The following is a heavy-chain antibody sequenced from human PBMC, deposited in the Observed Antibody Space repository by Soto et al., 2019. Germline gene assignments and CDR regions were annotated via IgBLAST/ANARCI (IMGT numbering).Heavy chain of an antibody. CDR1: GFTLTTYA. V-gene: IGHV3-64*07. J-gene: IGHJ4*02. CDR3: ARLRRSGDGPDF. D-gene: IGHD1-26*01. CDR2: ISSDGRST. Sequence: EVQLVESGGGLVQPGGSLRLSCAISGFTLTTYAVHWVRQAPGKGLEYVSAISSDGRSTYYAESMKGRFTISRDISKNTVYLQMGSLRTEDIAVYYCARLRRSGDGPDFWGQGTVVTVSS.